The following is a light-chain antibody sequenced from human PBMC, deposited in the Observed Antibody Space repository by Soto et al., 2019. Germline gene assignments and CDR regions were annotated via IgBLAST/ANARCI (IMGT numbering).Light chain of an antibody. CDR1: SSDIGGYNY. V-gene: IGLV2-14*01. CDR3: SSYTGSSTLYV. J-gene: IGLJ1*01. Sequence: SALTQPASVSGSPGQSITISCTGTSSDIGGYNYVSWYQQHPGKVPKLMIFEVSNRPSGVSYRFSGSKSGNTASLTISGLQAEDEADYYCSSYTGSSTLYVFGTGTKLTVL. CDR2: EVS.